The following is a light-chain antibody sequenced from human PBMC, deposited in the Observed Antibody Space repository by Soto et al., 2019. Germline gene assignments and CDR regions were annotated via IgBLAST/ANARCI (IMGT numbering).Light chain of an antibody. CDR1: QSISSW. CDR3: QQYNSYSWT. J-gene: IGKJ1*01. CDR2: KAS. V-gene: IGKV1-5*03. Sequence: MTQSPSTLFAPVEDRVNLTFRASQSISSWLAWYQQKPGKAPKLLIYKASSLESGVPSRFSGSGSGTEFTLTISSLQPDDFATYYCQQYNSYSWTFGQGTKVDI.